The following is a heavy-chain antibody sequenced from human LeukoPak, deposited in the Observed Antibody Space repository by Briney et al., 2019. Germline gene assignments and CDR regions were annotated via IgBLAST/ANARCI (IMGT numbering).Heavy chain of an antibody. V-gene: IGHV3-7*03. Sequence: GGSLRLSCVASGFPFSSYWMTWVRQAPGKGLEWVANIKQDGSEKYYVDSVKGRFTISRDNAKNSLYLQMNSLRAEDTAVYYCARDGYYDFWSGYYPNLDYWGQGTLVTVSS. CDR1: GFPFSSYW. J-gene: IGHJ4*02. CDR2: IKQDGSEK. D-gene: IGHD3-3*01. CDR3: ARDGYYDFWSGYYPNLDY.